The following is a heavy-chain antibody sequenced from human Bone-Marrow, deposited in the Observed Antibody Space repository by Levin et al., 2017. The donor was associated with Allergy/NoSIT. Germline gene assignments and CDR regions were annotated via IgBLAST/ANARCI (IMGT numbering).Heavy chain of an antibody. CDR1: GDTFNNYP. J-gene: IGHJ4*02. CDR3: TSHPTTVITSSLDY. CDR2: IIPMSGTT. Sequence: GASVKVSCKASGDTFNNYPISWVRQAPGQGLEWMGGIIPMSGTTKYAQKFQGRVTIRADESTDTVYMELSSLISEDTAIYYCTSHPTTVITSSLDYWGQGTLVTVSS. V-gene: IGHV1-69*13. D-gene: IGHD4-23*01.